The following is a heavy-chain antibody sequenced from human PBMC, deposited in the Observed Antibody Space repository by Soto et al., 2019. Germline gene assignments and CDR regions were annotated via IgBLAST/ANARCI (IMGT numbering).Heavy chain of an antibody. CDR3: VKDRDSNSWPSRDV. J-gene: IGHJ6*02. Sequence: ASVKVSCKTSGYTFARNGISWVRQAPGQGLEWMGWISPKSGSKKYAQKFQGRVIMTTDTSTSTAYMELRSLRCDDTAVYYCVKDRDSNSWPSRDVWGPGTTVTVSS. D-gene: IGHD3-22*01. CDR2: ISPKSGSK. CDR1: GYTFARNG. V-gene: IGHV1-18*01.